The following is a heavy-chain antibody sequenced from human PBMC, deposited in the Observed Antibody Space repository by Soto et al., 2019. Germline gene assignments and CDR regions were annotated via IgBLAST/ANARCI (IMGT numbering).Heavy chain of an antibody. J-gene: IGHJ3*01. Sequence: SETLSLTCAVYGGSFSGYFWNWIRQTPGKGLEWIGKVNHNGRNNYNPSLKSRVTISLDMSKNQISLKLTSVTAADTAVYYCARGGSSDWQVAFDFWGQGXMVTV. CDR3: ARGGSSDWQVAFDF. V-gene: IGHV4-34*01. CDR1: GGSFSGYF. D-gene: IGHD6-19*01. CDR2: VNHNGRN.